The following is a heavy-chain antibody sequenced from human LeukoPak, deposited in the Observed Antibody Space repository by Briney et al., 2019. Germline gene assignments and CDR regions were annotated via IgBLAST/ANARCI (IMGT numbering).Heavy chain of an antibody. CDR2: IYHGGST. J-gene: IGHJ4*02. D-gene: IGHD6-13*01. Sequence: SETLSLTCSVSGYSISSGYYWGWIRQPPGKGLEWIGNIYHGGSTYYNSSLKSRVTMSVDTSKNQFSLQLSSVTAADTAVHYCARYSSSGKGDYWGQGTLVTVSS. V-gene: IGHV4-38-2*01. CDR1: GYSISSGYY. CDR3: ARYSSSGKGDY.